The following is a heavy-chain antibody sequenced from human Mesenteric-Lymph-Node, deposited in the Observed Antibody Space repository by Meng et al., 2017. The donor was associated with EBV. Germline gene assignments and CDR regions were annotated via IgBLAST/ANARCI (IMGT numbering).Heavy chain of an antibody. CDR1: GDSVSSSSAA. J-gene: IGHJ2*01. CDR3: ARGATSVFDL. Sequence: QVQLQQSGPGLVKPSRTLSLPCFISGDSVSSSSAAWTWIRQSPSRGLEWLGRTYYRSKWYNDYAVFVKSRITINPDTSKNQFSLQLNSVTPEDTAVYYCARGATSVFDLGGRGTLVTVSS. V-gene: IGHV6-1*01. CDR2: TYYRSKWYN.